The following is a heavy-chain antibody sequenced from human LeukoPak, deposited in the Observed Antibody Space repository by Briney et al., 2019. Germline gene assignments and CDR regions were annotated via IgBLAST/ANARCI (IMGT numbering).Heavy chain of an antibody. V-gene: IGHV4-61*08. D-gene: IGHD3-9*01. J-gene: IGHJ4*02. Sequence: SQTLSLTCTVSGGSISSGDYYWSWIRQPPGKGLEWIGYIYYSGSTNYNPSLKSRVTISVDTSKNQFSLKLSSVTAADTAVCYCAREGYDILTGYSLFDYWGQGTLVTVSS. CDR2: IYYSGST. CDR3: AREGYDILTGYSLFDY. CDR1: GGSISSGDYY.